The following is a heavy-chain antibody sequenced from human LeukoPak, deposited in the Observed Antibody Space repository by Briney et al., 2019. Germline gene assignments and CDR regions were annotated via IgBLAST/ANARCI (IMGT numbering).Heavy chain of an antibody. CDR3: ARGSGYYPDELTG. D-gene: IGHD3-3*01. CDR2: IYHSGST. Sequence: SQTLPLTCAVSGGSISSGGYSWSWIRQPPGKGLEWIGYIYHSGSTHYNPSLKSRVTIPVDRSKNQFSLKLSSVTAADTAVYYCARGSGYYPDELTGWGQGTLVTVSS. V-gene: IGHV4-30-2*01. CDR1: GGSISSGGYS. J-gene: IGHJ4*02.